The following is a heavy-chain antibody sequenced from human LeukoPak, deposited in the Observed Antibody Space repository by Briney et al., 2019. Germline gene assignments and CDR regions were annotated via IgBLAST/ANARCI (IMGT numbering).Heavy chain of an antibody. CDR3: ARSATMVRGVIGYLDY. J-gene: IGHJ4*02. D-gene: IGHD3-10*01. CDR2: IYTSGST. Sequence: SETLSLTCTVSGGSISNYYWSWIRQPAGKGLEWIGRIYTSGSTNYNPSLKSRVTMSVDTSKNQFSLKLSSVTAADTAVYYCARSATMVRGVIGYLDYWGQGTLVTVSS. V-gene: IGHV4-4*07. CDR1: GGSISNYY.